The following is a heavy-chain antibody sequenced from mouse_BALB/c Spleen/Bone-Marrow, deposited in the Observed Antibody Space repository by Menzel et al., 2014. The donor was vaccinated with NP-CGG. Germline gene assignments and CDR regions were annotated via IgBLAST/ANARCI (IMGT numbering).Heavy chain of an antibody. D-gene: IGHD2-10*02. CDR2: IYPGDGDT. V-gene: IGHV1-80*01. Sequence: QVQLKQSGAELVRPGSSVKISCKASGYAFSSYWMNWVKQRPGQGLEWIGQIYPGDGDTNYNGKFKGKATLTADKSSSTAYMQLSSLTSEDSAVYFCARQYGNYFDHWGQGTTLTVSS. CDR3: ARQYGNYFDH. CDR1: GYAFSSYW. J-gene: IGHJ2*01.